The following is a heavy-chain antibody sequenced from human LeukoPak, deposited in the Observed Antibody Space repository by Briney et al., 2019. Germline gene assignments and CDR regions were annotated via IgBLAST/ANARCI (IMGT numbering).Heavy chain of an antibody. V-gene: IGHV6-1*01. CDR3: ARWSLPSTTGTTSYYYYYMDV. CDR1: GDSVSSNSAA. Sequence: SQTLSLACAISGDSVSSNSAAWNWIRQSPSRGLEWLGRTYYRSKWYNDYAVSVKSRITINPDTSKNQFSLQLNSVTPEDTAVYYCARWSLPSTTGTTSYYYYYMDVWGKGTTVTVSS. CDR2: TYYRSKWYN. D-gene: IGHD1-1*01. J-gene: IGHJ6*03.